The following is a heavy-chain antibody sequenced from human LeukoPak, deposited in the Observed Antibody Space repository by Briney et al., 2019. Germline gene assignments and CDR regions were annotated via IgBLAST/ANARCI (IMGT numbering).Heavy chain of an antibody. J-gene: IGHJ4*02. D-gene: IGHD3-3*01. V-gene: IGHV4-30-4*08. CDR3: AREAYDFWSGYVYADY. CDR1: GGSISSGDYY. Sequence: SETLSLTCTVSGGSISSGDYYWSWIRQPQGKGLEWIGYIYCSGSTYYNPSLKSRVTISVDTSKNQFSLKLSSVTAADTAVYYCAREAYDFWSGYVYADYWGQGTLVTVSS. CDR2: IYCSGST.